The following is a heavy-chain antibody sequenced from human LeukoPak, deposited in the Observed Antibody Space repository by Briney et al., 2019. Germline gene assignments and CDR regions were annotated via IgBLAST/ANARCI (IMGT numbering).Heavy chain of an antibody. J-gene: IGHJ4*02. D-gene: IGHD4-23*01. CDR1: GGSVSSGSYY. Sequence: SETPSLTCTVSGGSVSSGSYYWSWIRQPPGRGLEWIAYIHYSGSAAYNPSLKSRVTISRDMSTNQFSLKMTSVTAADTAVYFCARDMGAPDYGSYSVDYWGQGTLVTVSS. V-gene: IGHV4-61*01. CDR3: ARDMGAPDYGSYSVDY. CDR2: IHYSGSA.